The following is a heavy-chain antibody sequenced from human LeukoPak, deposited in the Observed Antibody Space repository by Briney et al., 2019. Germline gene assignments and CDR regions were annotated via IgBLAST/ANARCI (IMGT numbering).Heavy chain of an antibody. CDR1: GFTFSSYS. CDR3: ARDSGPQWELPEDSDY. V-gene: IGHV3-21*01. J-gene: IGHJ4*02. Sequence: PGGSLRLSCAASGFTFSSYSMNWVRQAPGKGLEWVSFISSSSSYIYYADSVKGRFTISRDNAKNSLYLQMNSLRAEDTAVYYCARDSGPQWELPEDSDYWGQGTLVTVSS. D-gene: IGHD1-26*01. CDR2: ISSSSSYI.